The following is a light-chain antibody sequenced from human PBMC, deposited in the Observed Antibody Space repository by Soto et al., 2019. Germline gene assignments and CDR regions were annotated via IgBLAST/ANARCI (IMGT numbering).Light chain of an antibody. Sequence: EIGLTQSPGTLSLSPGERATLSCRASQSVSSSYLAWYQQKPGQAPRLLIYGASSRATGIPDRFSGSGSGTDFTLTISRLEPEDFAVYYGQQYGSSPRTFGKGTKVEIK. CDR1: QSVSSSY. CDR3: QQYGSSPRT. V-gene: IGKV3-20*01. CDR2: GAS. J-gene: IGKJ1*01.